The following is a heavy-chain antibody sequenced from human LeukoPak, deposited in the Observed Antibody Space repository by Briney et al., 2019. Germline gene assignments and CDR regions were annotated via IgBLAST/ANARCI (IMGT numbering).Heavy chain of an antibody. V-gene: IGHV3-23*01. CDR2: ISGSGGST. CDR1: GFHFCRHS. Sequence: GSPKPLCSALGFHFCRHSHRWVPQAPGKGLGWVSGISGSGGSTYYADSVKGRFTISRDNSKNTLYLQMNSLRADDTAVYYCAKGGPNGPSGYWGQGTLVTVSS. D-gene: IGHD1-26*01. CDR3: AKGGPNGPSGY. J-gene: IGHJ4*02.